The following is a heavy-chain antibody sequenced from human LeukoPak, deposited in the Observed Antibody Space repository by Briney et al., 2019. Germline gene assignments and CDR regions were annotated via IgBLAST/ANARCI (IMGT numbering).Heavy chain of an antibody. J-gene: IGHJ4*02. D-gene: IGHD5-18*01. CDR2: IFPDDSDT. CDR3: ARQGRGYSSGYDY. CDR1: GYTFTSYW. Sequence: GESLNISCSASGYTFTSYWIGWVRQMPGKGLEWMGIIFPDDSDTRYSPSLQGQVTISADKSISTTYLQWSSLKASDTAMYYCARQGRGYSSGYDYWGQGSLVTVSS. V-gene: IGHV5-51*01.